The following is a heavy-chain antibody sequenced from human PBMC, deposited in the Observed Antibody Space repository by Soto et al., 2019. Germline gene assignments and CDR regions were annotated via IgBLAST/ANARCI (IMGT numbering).Heavy chain of an antibody. J-gene: IGHJ4*02. CDR3: ARDGGGYYDSSKGFDY. D-gene: IGHD3-22*01. V-gene: IGHV4-30-4*01. CDR1: GGSISSGDYY. CDR2: IYYSGST. Sequence: SETLSLTCTVSGGSISSGDYYWSWIRQPPGKGLEWIGYIYYSGSTYYNPSLKSRVTISVDTSKNQFSLKLSSVTAADTAVYYCARDGGGYYDSSKGFDYWGQGTLVTVSS.